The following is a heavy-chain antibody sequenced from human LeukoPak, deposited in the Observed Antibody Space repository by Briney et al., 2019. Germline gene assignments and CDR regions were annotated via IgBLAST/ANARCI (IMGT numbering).Heavy chain of an antibody. CDR1: GGTFSGYY. CDR3: ARRGLGVAYNWFDP. Sequence: SETLSLTCAVYGGTFSGYYWSWIRQPPGKGLEWIGEINHSGSTNYNPSLKSRVTISVDTSKDQFSLKLSSVTAADTAVYYCARRGLGVAYNWFDPWGQGTLVTVSS. CDR2: INHSGST. J-gene: IGHJ5*02. D-gene: IGHD3-3*01. V-gene: IGHV4-34*01.